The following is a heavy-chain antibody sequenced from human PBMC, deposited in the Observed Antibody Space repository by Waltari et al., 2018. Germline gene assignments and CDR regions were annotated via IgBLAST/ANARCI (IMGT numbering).Heavy chain of an antibody. CDR2: INPDSGGT. D-gene: IGHD1-1*01. CDR3: ARGGTYRSKWFDP. J-gene: IGHJ5*02. V-gene: IGHV1-2*04. Sequence: QVQLVQSGADVKQPGASVKVSCKASGYTFTAYYYHWLPQAPGQGLEWMGCINPDSGGTNYAQKFRGWVTLTRDTSIRTAYMEVARLTSDDTAVYYCARGGTYRSKWFDPWGQGTLVSVSS. CDR1: GYTFTAYY.